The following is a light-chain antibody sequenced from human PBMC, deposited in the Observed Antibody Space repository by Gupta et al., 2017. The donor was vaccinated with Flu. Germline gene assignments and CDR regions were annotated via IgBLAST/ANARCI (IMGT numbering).Light chain of an antibody. Sequence: QSALTQTASVSVAPGQSIPISCTRTNSDIGAFTYFSWYQQHPGKAPKLEIYEVSNRPSGVSTRFSGSKTGNPASLTISGLQAADEAYYYCGSYGAVGVFGGGTKVTVL. CDR3: GSYGAVGV. CDR1: NSDIGAFTY. J-gene: IGLJ2*01. CDR2: EVS. V-gene: IGLV2-14*01.